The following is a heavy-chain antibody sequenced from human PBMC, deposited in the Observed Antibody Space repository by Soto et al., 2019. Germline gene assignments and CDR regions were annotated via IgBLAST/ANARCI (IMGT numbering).Heavy chain of an antibody. CDR1: GFTFSDYY. Sequence: QVQLVESGGGLVKPGGSLRLSCAASGFTFSDYYMSWIRQAPGKGLEWVSHISSSDSTIYYADSVKGRFTISRDNAKNSLYLQMNSLRVEDTAVYYCARDGPPAPRSSSSTYYYMDVWGKGTAVTVSS. CDR3: ARDGPPAPRSSSSTYYYMDV. D-gene: IGHD6-6*01. CDR2: ISSSDSTI. V-gene: IGHV3-11*01. J-gene: IGHJ6*03.